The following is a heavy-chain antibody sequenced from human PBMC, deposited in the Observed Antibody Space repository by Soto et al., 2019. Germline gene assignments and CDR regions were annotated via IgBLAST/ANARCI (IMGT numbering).Heavy chain of an antibody. Sequence: GGSLRLSCAASGFTFSSYAMSWVRQAPGKGLEWVSAISGSGGSTYYADSVKGRFTISRDNSKKTLYLQTNSLRAEATVVYYFAKATKSSSFDYWGQGTLVTVSS. CDR2: ISGSGGST. D-gene: IGHD6-13*01. J-gene: IGHJ4*02. CDR3: AKATKSSSFDY. V-gene: IGHV3-23*01. CDR1: GFTFSSYA.